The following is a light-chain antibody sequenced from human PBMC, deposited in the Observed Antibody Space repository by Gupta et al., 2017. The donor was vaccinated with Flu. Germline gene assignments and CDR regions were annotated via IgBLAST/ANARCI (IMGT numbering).Light chain of an antibody. CDR3: GTWDSSRSAVV. J-gene: IGLJ2*01. CDR1: SSNIGNNY. CDR2: ENN. Sequence: QSVLTQPPSVSAAPGQKVTISCSGSSSNIGNNYVSWYQQLPGTAPKLLIYENNKRPSGIPDRFSGSKSGTSATLGITGLQTGVEADYYCGTWDSSRSAVVFGGGTKLTVL. V-gene: IGLV1-51*02.